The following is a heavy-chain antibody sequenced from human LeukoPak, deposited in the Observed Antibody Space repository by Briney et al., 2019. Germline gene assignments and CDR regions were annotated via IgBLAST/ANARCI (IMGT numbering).Heavy chain of an antibody. CDR3: ARTREQWQVLDY. CDR2: ISHEGSAK. CDR1: GIIFGSHG. V-gene: IGHV3-30*03. J-gene: IGHJ4*02. Sequence: GGSLRLSCAASGIIFGSHGMAWVRQAPGKGLEWVAVISHEGSAKYHADSVKGRFTVSRDNSKNMVYLQMNSLRAEDTAVYYCARTREQWQVLDYWGQGTLVIVSS. D-gene: IGHD6-19*01.